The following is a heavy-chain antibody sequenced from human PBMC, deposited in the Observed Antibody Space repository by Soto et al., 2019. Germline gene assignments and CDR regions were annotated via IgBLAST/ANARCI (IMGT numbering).Heavy chain of an antibody. V-gene: IGHV4-30-2*01. D-gene: IGHD4-4*01. CDR2: IYHSGST. J-gene: IGHJ4*02. CDR1: GGSISSGGYS. CDR3: ARGPSPDSNYRAGFDY. Sequence: QLQLQESGSGLVKPSQTLSLTCAVSGGSISSGGYSWSWIRQPPGKGLEWIGYIYHSGSTYYNPSLKSRVTISVDRSKNQFSLKLSSVTAADTAVYYCARGPSPDSNYRAGFDYWGQGTLVTVSS.